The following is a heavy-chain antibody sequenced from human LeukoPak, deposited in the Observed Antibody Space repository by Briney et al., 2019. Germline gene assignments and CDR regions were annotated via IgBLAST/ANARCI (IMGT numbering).Heavy chain of an antibody. Sequence: GGSLRLSCAASGFTFSSYWMSWVRQAPGKGLEWVANIKQVGSKKYYVDSLKGRFTISRDNAKNSLYLQMNSLRAEDTAVYYCARATVTTSWGYYSYYMDVWGKGTTVTVSS. CDR1: GFTFSSYW. D-gene: IGHD4-17*01. CDR2: IKQVGSKK. V-gene: IGHV3-7*01. CDR3: ARATVTTSWGYYSYYMDV. J-gene: IGHJ6*03.